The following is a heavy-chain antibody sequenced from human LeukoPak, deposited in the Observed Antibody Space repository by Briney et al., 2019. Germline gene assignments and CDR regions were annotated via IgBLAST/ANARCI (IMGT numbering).Heavy chain of an antibody. CDR2: INPSGGST. D-gene: IGHD1-20*01. V-gene: IGHV1-46*01. CDR3: ARDRIIGGSSGRWFDP. J-gene: IGHJ5*02. CDR1: GYTFTSYG. Sequence: ASVKVSCKASGYTFTSYGISWVRQAPGQGLEWMGIINPSGGSTSYAQKFQGRVTMTRDTSTSTVYMELSSLRSEDTAVYYCARDRIIGGSSGRWFDPWGQGTLVTVSS.